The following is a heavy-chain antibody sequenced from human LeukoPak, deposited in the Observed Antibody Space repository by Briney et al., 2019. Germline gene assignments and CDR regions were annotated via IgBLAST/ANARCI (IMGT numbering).Heavy chain of an antibody. CDR1: GYMFTNYY. J-gene: IGHJ4*02. D-gene: IGHD1-26*01. Sequence: ASVKVSCKASGYMFTNYYIHWVRQAPGQGLEWMGVINPSGGSTSYAEKFQGRVTTTRDTSTSTVYMELSSLRSDDTAVYYCARVPLGGSQLYSFDYWGQGTLVTVSS. V-gene: IGHV1-46*01. CDR2: INPSGGST. CDR3: ARVPLGGSQLYSFDY.